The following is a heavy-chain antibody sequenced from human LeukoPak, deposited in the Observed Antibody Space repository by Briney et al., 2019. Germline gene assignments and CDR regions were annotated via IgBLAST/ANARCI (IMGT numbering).Heavy chain of an antibody. J-gene: IGHJ4*02. D-gene: IGHD1-26*01. V-gene: IGHV5-51*01. CDR1: GYSFTTYW. Sequence: GESLKISCRVSGYSFTTYWIGWVRQMPGKGLEWMGIIYTVDSDTRYSPSFQGQVTISADKSISTAYLQWSSLKASDTAMYYCARRWELYYFDYWGQGTLVTVSS. CDR3: ARRWELYYFDY. CDR2: IYTVDSDT.